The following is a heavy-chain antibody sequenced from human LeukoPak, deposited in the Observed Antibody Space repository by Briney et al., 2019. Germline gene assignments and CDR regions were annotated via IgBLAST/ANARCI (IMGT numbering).Heavy chain of an antibody. Sequence: GGSLRLSCAASGFTFSSYWMHWVRQAPGKGLVWVSRINSDGSSTSYADSVKGRFTISRDNAKNTLYLQMSSLRAEDTAVYYCARVPNYYGSGSYDYWGQGTLVTVSS. CDR1: GFTFSSYW. CDR3: ARVPNYYGSGSYDY. D-gene: IGHD3-10*01. V-gene: IGHV3-74*01. CDR2: INSDGSST. J-gene: IGHJ4*02.